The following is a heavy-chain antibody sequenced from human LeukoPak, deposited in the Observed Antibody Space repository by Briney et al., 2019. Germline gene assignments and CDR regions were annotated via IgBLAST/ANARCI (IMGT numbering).Heavy chain of an antibody. CDR1: GGSISSYY. V-gene: IGHV4-59*08. CDR2: IYYSGST. J-gene: IGHJ6*03. CDR3: ASTVTRYYYYYYMDV. Sequence: SETLSLTCTVSGGSISSYYWSWIRQPPGKGLEWIGYIYYSGSTNYNPSLKSRVTISVDTPKNQFSLKLSSVTAADTAVYYCASTVTRYYYYYYMDVWGKGTTVTVSS. D-gene: IGHD4-17*01.